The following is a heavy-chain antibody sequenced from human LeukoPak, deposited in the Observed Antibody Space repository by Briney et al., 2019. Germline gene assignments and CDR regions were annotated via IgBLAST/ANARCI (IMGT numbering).Heavy chain of an antibody. CDR2: ISVNNANA. V-gene: IGHV1-18*01. Sequence: VASVKVSCKASGYTFTSYFISWVRQAPEQGLEWMGWISVNNANANYAQKFQGRVTMTTDTSTSTAYMELRSLKSDDTALYYYARASVSSTVVPADYWGQGTLVTVSS. J-gene: IGHJ4*02. D-gene: IGHD2-2*01. CDR3: ARASVSSTVVPADY. CDR1: GYTFTSYF.